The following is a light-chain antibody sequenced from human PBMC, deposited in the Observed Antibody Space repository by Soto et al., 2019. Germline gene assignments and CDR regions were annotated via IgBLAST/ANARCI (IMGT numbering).Light chain of an antibody. CDR1: QGASANY. J-gene: IGKJ3*01. CDR2: GAS. Sequence: EVVLTQSPGTLSLSPGDRATLSCRASQGASANYLAWYQQKLGQAPRLLIYGASSRATGTPDRFSGNGSGTDFTLTISRLEPEDFAVCYCHQYGSTPFTFGPGTKVDIK. V-gene: IGKV3-20*01. CDR3: HQYGSTPFT.